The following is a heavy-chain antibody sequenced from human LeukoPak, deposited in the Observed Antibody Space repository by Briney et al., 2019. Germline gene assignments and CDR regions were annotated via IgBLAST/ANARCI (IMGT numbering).Heavy chain of an antibody. D-gene: IGHD1-1*01. CDR2: ISYDGNTK. V-gene: IGHV3-30*09. Sequence: PGGSLRLSCAASGFSFSSYTMHWVRQAPGKGLEWVAVISYDGNTKYYADSVKGRFAISRDDSKNTLYLQMGNLRADDTAIYYCARTGTTTFNFFNPWGQGTLVTASS. CDR1: GFSFSSYT. J-gene: IGHJ5*02. CDR3: ARTGTTTFNFFNP.